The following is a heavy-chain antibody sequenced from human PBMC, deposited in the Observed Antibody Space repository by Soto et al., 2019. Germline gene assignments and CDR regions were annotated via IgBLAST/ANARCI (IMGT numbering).Heavy chain of an antibody. J-gene: IGHJ4*02. D-gene: IGHD2-15*01. V-gene: IGHV3-64*02. CDR2: ISRSGDRT. CDR3: ARARCSSGQCYYFDY. Sequence: EVQLVESGEGLVQPGGSLRLSCAASGFTFSSYNIHWIRQAPGKGLEFVSAISRSGDRTYYADSVKGRFTITRDNSKNAVGLQMRSLRAEHMAVYYCARARCSSGQCYYFDYWGWGALVSVSS. CDR1: GFTFSSYN.